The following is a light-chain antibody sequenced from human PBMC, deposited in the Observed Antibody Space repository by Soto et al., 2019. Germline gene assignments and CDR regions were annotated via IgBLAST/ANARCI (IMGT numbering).Light chain of an antibody. CDR1: QSVSSSY. V-gene: IGKV3-20*01. J-gene: IGKJ1*01. CDR2: GAS. Sequence: PGERATLSCRASQSVSSSYLAWYQQKPGQAHRLLIYGASSRATGIPDRFSASGSGTDFTLTITRLEPEDFAVYYCQQYGSSPWTFGQGTKVEIK. CDR3: QQYGSSPWT.